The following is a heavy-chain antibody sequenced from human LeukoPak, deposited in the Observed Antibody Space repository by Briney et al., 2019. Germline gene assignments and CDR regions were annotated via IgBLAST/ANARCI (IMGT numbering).Heavy chain of an antibody. CDR2: IWYDGSNK. CDR3: ASQKADRYYYYGMDV. J-gene: IGHJ6*02. D-gene: IGHD6-13*01. CDR1: GFTFSSYG. V-gene: IGHV3-33*01. Sequence: GGSLRLSCAVSGFTFSSYGMHWVRQAPGKGLEWVAVIWYDGSNKYYADSVKGRFTISRDNSKNTLYLQMSSLRAEDTAVYYCASQKADRYYYYGMDVWGQGTTVTVSS.